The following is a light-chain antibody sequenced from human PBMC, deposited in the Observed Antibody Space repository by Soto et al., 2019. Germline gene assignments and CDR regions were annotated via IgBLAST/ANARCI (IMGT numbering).Light chain of an antibody. CDR2: DAS. J-gene: IGKJ4*01. Sequence: DIQMTQSPASLAASVGDRVTITCRASQDIKNHLNWYQQKPGKAPKLLIYDASNLEIGVPSRFIGSGSVTHFIFTISSLQPEDIATYYCQQYDHFLTFGGGTKVEF. V-gene: IGKV1-33*01. CDR1: QDIKNH. CDR3: QQYDHFLT.